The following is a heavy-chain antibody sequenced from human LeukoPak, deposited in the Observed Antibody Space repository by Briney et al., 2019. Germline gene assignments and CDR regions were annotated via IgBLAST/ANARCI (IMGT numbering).Heavy chain of an antibody. CDR3: ASSRPVMGYGYGSGSYGMDV. V-gene: IGHV4-4*07. CDR2: IYTSGST. J-gene: IGHJ6*02. Sequence: SETLSLTCTVSGGSISSYYWSWVRQPAGKGLEWIGRIYTSGSTNYNPSLKSRVTMSVDTSKDQFSLELSSVTAADTAVYYCASSRPVMGYGYGSGSYGMDVWGQGTTVNVSS. CDR1: GGSISSYY. D-gene: IGHD5-18*01.